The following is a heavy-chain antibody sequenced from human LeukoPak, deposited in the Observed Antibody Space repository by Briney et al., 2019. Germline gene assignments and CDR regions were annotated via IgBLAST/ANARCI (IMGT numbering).Heavy chain of an antibody. J-gene: IGHJ4*02. CDR3: VNSQWLAQFDY. D-gene: IGHD6-19*01. Sequence: PSETLSLTCTVSGGSISSYYWSWIRQPPGKGLEWIGYIYYSGSTNYNPSLESRVSISMDTSKNQFSLKLSSLTAADTAVYYCVNSQWLAQFDYWGQGTLVTVSS. CDR2: IYYSGST. CDR1: GGSISSYY. V-gene: IGHV4-59*01.